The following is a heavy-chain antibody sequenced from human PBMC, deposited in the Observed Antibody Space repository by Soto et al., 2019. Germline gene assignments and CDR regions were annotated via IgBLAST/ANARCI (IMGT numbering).Heavy chain of an antibody. CDR3: ARATGLGVAHIDY. J-gene: IGHJ4*02. Sequence: SETLALTCTVSGGSFAGFYWSWIRQPPGKGLEWIGYIFHSGSSNYNPSLKSRVTISVDTSKSQISLRLTSVTAADTAVYYCARATGLGVAHIDYWGQGTLVTVSS. CDR1: GGSFAGFY. CDR2: IFHSGSS. D-gene: IGHD6-19*01. V-gene: IGHV4-59*01.